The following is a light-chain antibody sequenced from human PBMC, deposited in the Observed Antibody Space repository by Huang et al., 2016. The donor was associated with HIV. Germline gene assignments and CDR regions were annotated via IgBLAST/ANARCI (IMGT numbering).Light chain of an antibody. CDR3: QQRDS. CDR2: DAS. V-gene: IGKV3-11*01. CDR1: QSVGRN. J-gene: IGKJ5*01. Sequence: EIVLTQSPGTLSLSPGERATLSCRASQSVGRNVGWYQQKAGQTPRLVIYDASTRATGIPARFSGSGSGTDFTLTISSLKPEDVAVYYCQQRDSFGQGTRLDIK.